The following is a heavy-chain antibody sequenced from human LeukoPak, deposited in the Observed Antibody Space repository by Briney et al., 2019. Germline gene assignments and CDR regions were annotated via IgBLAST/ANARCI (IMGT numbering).Heavy chain of an antibody. CDR2: IYDGGST. Sequence: GGSLRLSCVVSGITFRSYNMSWVRQAPGKGLEWVSVIYDGGSTHYADSVKGRFTISRDNSKNTLYLQMNTLRAEDTAVYYCARFYGVPGGWFDPWGQGTLVTVPS. D-gene: IGHD4-17*01. V-gene: IGHV3-66*01. CDR1: GITFRSYN. J-gene: IGHJ5*02. CDR3: ARFYGVPGGWFDP.